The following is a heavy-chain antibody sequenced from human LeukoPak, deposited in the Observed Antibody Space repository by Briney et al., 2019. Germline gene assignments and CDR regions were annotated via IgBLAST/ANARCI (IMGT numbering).Heavy chain of an antibody. CDR1: GFTFSSYS. Sequence: PGGSLRLSCAASGFTFSSYSMNWVRQAPGKGLEWVSSISSIRSYIYYADSVKGRFTISRDDAKNSLYLQMNSLRAEDTAVYYCASGPWFDPWGQGTLVTVSS. CDR3: ASGPWFDP. J-gene: IGHJ5*02. V-gene: IGHV3-21*01. CDR2: ISSIRSYI.